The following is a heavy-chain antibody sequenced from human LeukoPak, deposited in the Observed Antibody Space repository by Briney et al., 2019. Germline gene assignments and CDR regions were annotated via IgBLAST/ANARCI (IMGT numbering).Heavy chain of an antibody. CDR3: ARGPSGYHNT. Sequence: PGGSLRLSCAASGFTFSSYGMSWVRQAPGKGLECVSGINSNGRTTYYADSVKGRFTISRDNSKNTLYLQMNSLRAEDTAVYYCARGPSGYHNTGGQGTLVTVSS. CDR1: GFTFSSYG. V-gene: IGHV3-23*01. J-gene: IGHJ4*02. D-gene: IGHD5-12*01. CDR2: INSNGRTT.